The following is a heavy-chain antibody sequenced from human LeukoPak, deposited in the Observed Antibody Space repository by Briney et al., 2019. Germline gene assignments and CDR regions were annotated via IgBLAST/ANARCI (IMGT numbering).Heavy chain of an antibody. J-gene: IGHJ3*02. V-gene: IGHV1-46*01. D-gene: IGHD6-13*01. CDR1: GYTFTSYY. CDR3: TRFQGIAALDAFDI. CDR2: INPSGGST. Sequence: ASVKVSCKTSGYTFTSYYMHWVRQAPEQGLEWMGIINPSGGSTSYAQKFQGRVTMTRDMSTSTVYMELSSLRSEDTAVYYCTRFQGIAALDAFDIWGQGTMVTVSS.